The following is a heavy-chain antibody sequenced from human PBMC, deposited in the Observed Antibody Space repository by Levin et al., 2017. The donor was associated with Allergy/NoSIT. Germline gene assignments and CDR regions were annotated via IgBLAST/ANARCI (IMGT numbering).Heavy chain of an antibody. CDR3: ATYDYCSRGTCYRQFDY. J-gene: IGHJ4*02. CDR1: GFSLRTNA. CDR2: LSGDGRTE. V-gene: IGHV3-30*04. D-gene: IGHD2-15*01. Sequence: GESLKISCAASGFSLRTNAMHWVRQAPGKGLERVAVLSGDGRTEYYTDSVKGRFTISRDTSKNTLFLQMNSLRTEDTAVYYCATYDYCSRGTCYRQFDYWGQGTLVTVSS.